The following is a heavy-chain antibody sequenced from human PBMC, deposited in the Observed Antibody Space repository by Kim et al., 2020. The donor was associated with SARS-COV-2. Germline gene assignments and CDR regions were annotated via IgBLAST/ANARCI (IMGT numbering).Heavy chain of an antibody. CDR2: MNPNSGNT. CDR3: AREGCSSTSCYTENYYYYGMDV. J-gene: IGHJ6*02. Sequence: ASVKVSCKASGYTFTSYDINWVRQATGQGLEWMGWMNPNSGNTGYAQKFQGRVTMTRNTSISTAYMELSSLRSEDTAVYYCAREGCSSTSCYTENYYYYGMDVWGQGTTVTVSS. V-gene: IGHV1-8*01. D-gene: IGHD2-2*02. CDR1: GYTFTSYD.